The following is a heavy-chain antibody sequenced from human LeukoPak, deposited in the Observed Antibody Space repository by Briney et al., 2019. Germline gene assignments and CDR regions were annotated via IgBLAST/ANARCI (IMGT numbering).Heavy chain of an antibody. V-gene: IGHV3-7*01. D-gene: IGHD6-19*01. Sequence: GSLSLSCAASGFTFSSYWMSWVRQAPGKGLEWVANIKQDGSEKYYVDSVKGRFTISRDNAKNSLYLQMNSLRAEDTAVYYCARDLRIAVASYWGQGTLVTVSS. CDR1: GFTFSSYW. CDR2: IKQDGSEK. CDR3: ARDLRIAVASY. J-gene: IGHJ4*02.